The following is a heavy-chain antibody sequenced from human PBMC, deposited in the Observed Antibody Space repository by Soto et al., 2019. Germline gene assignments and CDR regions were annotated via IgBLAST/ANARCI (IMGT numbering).Heavy chain of an antibody. D-gene: IGHD2-2*01. CDR1: GFMFSSYT. V-gene: IGHV3-21*01. CDR3: ARGCSSASCYYY. J-gene: IGHJ4*02. CDR2: VSFRGDI. Sequence: EVQLVESGGGLVKPGGSLRLSCTASGFMFSSYTMNWVRQAPGKGLEWVSSVSFRGDIYYADSLEGRLTISRDDAKNSLYLQMKSLRAEDTAVYYCARGCSSASCYYYWGQGTLVTVSS.